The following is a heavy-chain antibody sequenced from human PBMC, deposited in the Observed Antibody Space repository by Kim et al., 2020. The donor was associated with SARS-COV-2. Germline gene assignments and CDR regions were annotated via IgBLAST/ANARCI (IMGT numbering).Heavy chain of an antibody. CDR3: AKSARELLWFGELLSWFDP. V-gene: IGHV3-23*01. D-gene: IGHD3-10*01. Sequence: GRLTISRDNSKNTLYLQMNGLRAEDTAVYYCAKSARELLWFGELLSWFDPWGQGTLVTVSS. J-gene: IGHJ5*02.